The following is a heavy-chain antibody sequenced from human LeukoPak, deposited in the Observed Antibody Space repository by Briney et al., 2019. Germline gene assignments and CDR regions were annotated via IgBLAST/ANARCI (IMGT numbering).Heavy chain of an antibody. J-gene: IGHJ4*02. CDR3: ASARNPYYYGSGSYYLDY. V-gene: IGHV4-34*01. CDR2: INHSGST. CDR1: GGSFSGYY. D-gene: IGHD3-10*01. Sequence: SETLSLTCAVYGGSFSGYYWSWIRQPPGKGPEWIGEINHSGSTNYNPSLKSRVTISVDTSKNQFSLKLSSVTAADTAVYYCASARNPYYYGSGSYYLDYWGQGTLVTVSS.